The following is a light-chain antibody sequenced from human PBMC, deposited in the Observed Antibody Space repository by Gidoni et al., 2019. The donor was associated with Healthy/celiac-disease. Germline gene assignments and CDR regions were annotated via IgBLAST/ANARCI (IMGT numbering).Light chain of an antibody. CDR1: PAVSNSY. V-gene: IGKV3-20*01. CDR2: GAS. Sequence: ERVLTQSPGTLSLSPGERATLSCRASPAVSNSYLAWYVQKPGQAPRLLIYGASNRATGTPDRFSGSGSGTDFKLTIRRLEPEDFATYYCQQYGSSSGAFGQGTKVEIK. CDR3: QQYGSSSGA. J-gene: IGKJ1*01.